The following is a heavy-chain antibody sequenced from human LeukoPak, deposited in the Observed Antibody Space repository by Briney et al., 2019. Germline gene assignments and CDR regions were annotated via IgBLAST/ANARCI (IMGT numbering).Heavy chain of an antibody. CDR3: ASGSSYGYSDY. CDR2: ITSSSTTI. Sequence: GGSLRLSCAASGFTFSSYSMNWVRQAPGKGLEWVSYITSSSTTIYYADSVKGRFTISRDNAKTSLYLQMNSLRVEDTAVYYCASGSSYGYSDYWGQGTLVTVSS. V-gene: IGHV3-48*04. CDR1: GFTFSSYS. D-gene: IGHD5-18*01. J-gene: IGHJ4*02.